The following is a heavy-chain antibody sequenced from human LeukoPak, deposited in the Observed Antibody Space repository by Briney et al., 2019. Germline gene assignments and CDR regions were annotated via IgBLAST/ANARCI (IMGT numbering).Heavy chain of an antibody. J-gene: IGHJ4*02. CDR3: AKDRAIFGVAPTYFDY. D-gene: IGHD3-3*01. CDR1: GFTFSSYA. V-gene: IGHV3-23*01. Sequence: PGGSLRLSCVASGFTFSSYAMSWVRQAPGKGLEWASAISGSGGSTYYADSVKGRFTISRDNSKNTLYLQMNSLRAEDTAVYYCAKDRAIFGVAPTYFDYWGQGTLVTVSS. CDR2: ISGSGGST.